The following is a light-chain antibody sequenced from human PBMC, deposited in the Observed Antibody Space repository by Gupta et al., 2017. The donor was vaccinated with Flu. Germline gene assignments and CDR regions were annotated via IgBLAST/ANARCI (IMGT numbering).Light chain of an antibody. CDR2: EVS. V-gene: IGLV2-14*01. CDR1: SSDVGGYNY. Sequence: QSALTQHASVSGSPGQSITISCTGTSSDVGGYNYVSWYQQHPGKAPKLMIYEVSKRLSGVSNRFSGSKSGNTASLTSSGLQAEDEADYYCSSDTSSSTLYVFGTGTKVTVL. J-gene: IGLJ1*01. CDR3: SSDTSSSTLYV.